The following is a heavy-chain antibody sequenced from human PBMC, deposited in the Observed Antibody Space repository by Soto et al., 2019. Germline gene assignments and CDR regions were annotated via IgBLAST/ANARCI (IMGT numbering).Heavy chain of an antibody. Sequence: QVQLVQSGAEVKKPGSSVKVSCKASGGTFSSYTISWVRQAPGQGLEWMGRIIPILGIANYAQKFQGRVTITADKATSTAYMERSSLRSEDTAVNYCAAVEMAEGFDYWGQGTLVTVSS. D-gene: IGHD2-15*01. CDR1: GGTFSSYT. J-gene: IGHJ4*02. V-gene: IGHV1-69*02. CDR3: AAVEMAEGFDY. CDR2: IIPILGIA.